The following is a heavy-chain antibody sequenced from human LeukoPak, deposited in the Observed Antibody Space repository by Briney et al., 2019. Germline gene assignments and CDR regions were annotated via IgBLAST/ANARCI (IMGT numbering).Heavy chain of an antibody. D-gene: IGHD6-6*01. Sequence: ASVKVSCKTSAYTFTSYYIHWVRQAPGQGLDWMGIINPSDDTTNHAQKFQGRVTMTRDMCTSTVYMELSSLRSEDTAVYFCASGKYSSSSPFDYWGQGTLVTASS. CDR3: ASGKYSSSSPFDY. V-gene: IGHV1-46*01. J-gene: IGHJ4*02. CDR2: INPSDDTT. CDR1: AYTFTSYY.